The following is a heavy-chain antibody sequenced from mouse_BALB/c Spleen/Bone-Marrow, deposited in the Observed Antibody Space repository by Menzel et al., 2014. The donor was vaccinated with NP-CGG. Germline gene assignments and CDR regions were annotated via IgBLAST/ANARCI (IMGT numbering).Heavy chain of an antibody. CDR2: ISSGSSTI. J-gene: IGHJ1*01. Sequence: EVQLVESGGGLVQPGGSRRLSCAASGFTFSSFGMYWVRQAPEKGLEWVAYISSGSSTIFYVDTVKGRFTISRDNPKNTLFLQMTSLRSEDTAMYYCTRGGNWDDFDVWGAGTTVTVSS. V-gene: IGHV5-17*02. CDR1: GFTFSSFG. D-gene: IGHD4-1*01. CDR3: TRGGNWDDFDV.